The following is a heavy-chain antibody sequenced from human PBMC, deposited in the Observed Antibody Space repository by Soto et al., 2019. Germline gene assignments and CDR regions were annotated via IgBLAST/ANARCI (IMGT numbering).Heavy chain of an antibody. D-gene: IGHD3-3*01. CDR3: ARRVDFWSGYYDF. V-gene: IGHV4-39*01. J-gene: IGHJ4*02. CDR1: GGSITDSNYY. Sequence: SETLSLTCSVSGGSITDSNYYWAWVRQPPGKGLESIGSIYYSGNTYYNPSLKSRVTISVDTSKNQFSLKLTSVSAADTAMYYCARRVDFWSGYYDFWGQGHLVTVSS. CDR2: IYYSGNT.